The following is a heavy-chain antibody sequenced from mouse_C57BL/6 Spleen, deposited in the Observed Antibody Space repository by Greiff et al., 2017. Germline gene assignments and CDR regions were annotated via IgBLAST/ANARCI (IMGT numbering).Heavy chain of an antibody. J-gene: IGHJ3*01. CDR1: GYTFTSYW. CDR3: ARDGSSGSPWFAY. V-gene: IGHV1-64*01. Sequence: VQLQQPGAELVKPGASVKLSCKASGYTFTSYWMHWVKQRPGQGLEWIGMIHPNSGSTNYNEKFKSKATLTVDKSSSTAYMQLSSLTSEDYAVYYCARDGSSGSPWFAYWGQGTLVTVSA. CDR2: IHPNSGST. D-gene: IGHD3-2*02.